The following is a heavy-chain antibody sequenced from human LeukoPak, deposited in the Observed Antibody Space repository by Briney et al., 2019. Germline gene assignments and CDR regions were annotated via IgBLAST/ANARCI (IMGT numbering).Heavy chain of an antibody. D-gene: IGHD6-19*01. CDR1: GFTFSSYA. J-gene: IGHJ3*02. CDR3: AIRYSSGWNAFDI. Sequence: GGSLRLSCAASGFTFSSYAMSWVRQAPGKGLEWVSAISGSGGSTYYADSVKGRFTISRDNSKNTLYLQMGSLRAEDMAVYYCAIRYSSGWNAFDIWGQGTMVTVSS. CDR2: ISGSGGST. V-gene: IGHV3-23*01.